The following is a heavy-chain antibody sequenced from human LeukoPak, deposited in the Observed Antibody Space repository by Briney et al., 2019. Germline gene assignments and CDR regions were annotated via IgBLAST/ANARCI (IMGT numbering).Heavy chain of an antibody. CDR1: GGSISSSSYY. D-gene: IGHD3-3*02. CDR3: AREDPLAQAFDI. Sequence: SETLSLTCTVSGGSISSSSYYWGWIRQPPGKGLEWIGSIYHSGSTYYNPSLKSRVTISVDRSKNQFSLKLSSVTAADTTVYYCAREDPLAQAFDIWGQGTMVTVSS. V-gene: IGHV4-39*07. CDR2: IYHSGST. J-gene: IGHJ3*02.